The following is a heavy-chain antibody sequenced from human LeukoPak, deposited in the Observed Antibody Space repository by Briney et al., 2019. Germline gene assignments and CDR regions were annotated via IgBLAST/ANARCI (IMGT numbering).Heavy chain of an antibody. CDR3: ASLGYCSSTSCPDYYYGMDV. J-gene: IGHJ6*02. CDR1: GFTFSSYG. V-gene: IGHV3-33*01. Sequence: GRSLRLSCAASGFTFSSYGTHWVRQAPGKGLEWVAVIWYDGSNKYYADSVKGRFTISRDNSKNTLYLQMNSLRAEDTAVYYCASLGYCSSTSCPDYYYGMDVWGQGTTVTVSS. D-gene: IGHD2-2*01. CDR2: IWYDGSNK.